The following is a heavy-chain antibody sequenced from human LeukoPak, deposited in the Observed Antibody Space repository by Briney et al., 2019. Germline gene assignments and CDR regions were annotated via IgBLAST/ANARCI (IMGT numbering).Heavy chain of an antibody. CDR3: ARYFSRAVRYFQH. CDR2: IYSSVT. CDR1: GDSISSSSYY. V-gene: IGHV4-39*01. J-gene: IGHJ1*01. Sequence: SETLSLTCTVSGDSISSSSYYWGWIRQPPGKGLEWIASIYSSVTYYNPSLKSRVTISVDTSKNQFSLNLSSVTAADTAVYYCARYFSRAVRYFQHWGQGTLVTVSS. D-gene: IGHD2/OR15-2a*01.